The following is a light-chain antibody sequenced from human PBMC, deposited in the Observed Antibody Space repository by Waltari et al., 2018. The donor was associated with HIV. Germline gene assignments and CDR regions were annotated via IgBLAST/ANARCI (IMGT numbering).Light chain of an antibody. CDR2: KAS. CDR1: ESISSW. V-gene: IGKV1-5*03. CDR3: QQYNSYPLT. J-gene: IGKJ4*01. Sequence: DTQLTQSPATLSASIGARVTIVCRANESISSWLAWYQQRPALRPKLLIYKASVLDSGVSARFSGSGSGTEFALSISDLQTDDVATYFCQQYNSYPLTFGGGTKVEI.